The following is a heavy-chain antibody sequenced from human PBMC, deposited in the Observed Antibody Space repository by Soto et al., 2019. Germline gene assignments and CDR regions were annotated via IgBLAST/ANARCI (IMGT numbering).Heavy chain of an antibody. CDR1: GGSISSSSYY. CDR3: ATRGSGWPTDH. Sequence: SETLSLTCTVSGGSISSSSYYWDWIRQPPGKGLEWIGTIYYSGGTYYKPSLKSRVTISVDTSKNQFSLKLSSVTAADTAVYYCATRGSGWPTDHWGQGTLVTVSS. D-gene: IGHD6-19*01. J-gene: IGHJ4*02. V-gene: IGHV4-39*01. CDR2: IYYSGGT.